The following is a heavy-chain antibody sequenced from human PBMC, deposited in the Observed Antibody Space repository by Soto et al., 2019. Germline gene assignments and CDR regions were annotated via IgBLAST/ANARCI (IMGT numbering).Heavy chain of an antibody. CDR3: AKGLVPAAKTSLNDY. CDR1: GFTFSNYA. J-gene: IGHJ4*02. V-gene: IGHV3-23*01. CDR2: ISDNGGST. Sequence: LRLSFAASGFTFSNYAMTWVRQAPGKGLEWVSTISDNGGSTFYADSVKGRFTISRDNSKKTLYLQMNSLRAEDTAVYYCAKGLVPAAKTSLNDYWGQGTLVTVSS. D-gene: IGHD2-2*01.